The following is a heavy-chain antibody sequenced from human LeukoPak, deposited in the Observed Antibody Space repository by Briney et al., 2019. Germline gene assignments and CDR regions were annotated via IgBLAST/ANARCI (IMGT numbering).Heavy chain of an antibody. V-gene: IGHV1-2*06. CDR2: INPNSGGT. D-gene: IGHD2-2*01. J-gene: IGHJ3*02. CDR3: ARGGSSDAFDI. CDR1: GYTFTSYD. Sequence: ASVKVSCKASGYTFTSYDINWVRQATGQGLEWMGRINPNSGGTNYAQKFQGRVTMTRDTSISTAYMELSRLRSDDTAVYYCARGGSSDAFDIWGQGTMVTVSS.